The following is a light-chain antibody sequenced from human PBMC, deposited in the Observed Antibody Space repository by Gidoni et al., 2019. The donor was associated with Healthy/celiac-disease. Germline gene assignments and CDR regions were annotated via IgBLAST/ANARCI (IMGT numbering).Light chain of an antibody. Sequence: SYELTQPPSVSVSPGQTASITCSGDKFGDKYACWYPQKPGQSPVLVLYQDSKRPSGIPERFSGSNSGNTANLIISGTQAMDEADYYCQAWDSSTNVFGTGTKVTVL. CDR2: QDS. CDR1: KFGDKY. J-gene: IGLJ1*01. V-gene: IGLV3-1*01. CDR3: QAWDSSTNV.